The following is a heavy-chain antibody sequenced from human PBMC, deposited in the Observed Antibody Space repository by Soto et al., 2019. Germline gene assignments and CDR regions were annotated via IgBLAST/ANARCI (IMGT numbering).Heavy chain of an antibody. CDR1: GGTFSRSG. CDR2: IVPSVDTT. CDR3: ARCPQPPDTADPYAVDV. V-gene: IGHV1-69*18. D-gene: IGHD5-18*01. Sequence: QVQLVQSGTEVKKPGASVKVSCKASGGTFSRSGFHWVRQAPGQGLEWMGMIVPSVDTTNYAQKFQARVTLSADPFPSTVYMALISLRSEDTAVYYCARCPQPPDTADPYAVDVWGQGTRVIVSS. J-gene: IGHJ6*02.